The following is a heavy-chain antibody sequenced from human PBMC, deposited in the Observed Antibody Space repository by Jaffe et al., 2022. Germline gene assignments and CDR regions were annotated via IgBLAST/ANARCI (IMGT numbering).Heavy chain of an antibody. CDR1: GFSLSTSGVG. CDR3: AHRPSGWYYFDY. Sequence: QITLKESGPTLVKPTQTLTLTCTFSGFSLSTSGVGVGWVRQPPGKALEWLALIYWNNDQRYSPSLKNRLTITKDTSKNQVLLTITNMDPVDTATFYCAHRPSGWYYFDYWGQGTLVTVSS. D-gene: IGHD6-13*01. CDR2: IYWNNDQ. J-gene: IGHJ4*02. V-gene: IGHV2-5*01.